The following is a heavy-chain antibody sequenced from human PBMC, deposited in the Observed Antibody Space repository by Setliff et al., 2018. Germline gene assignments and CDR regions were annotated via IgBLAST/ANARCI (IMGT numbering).Heavy chain of an antibody. V-gene: IGHV3-21*01. CDR3: ARTTTVTFGFDY. CDR1: GFTFSSYN. CDR2: ISSSSNYI. Sequence: ETLSLSCAASGFTFSSYNMNWVRQAPGQGLEWVSSISSSSNYIYYADSVKGRFTISRDNVKNSLYLQMNSLRAEDTAVYYCARTTTVTFGFDYWGQGTLVTVSS. J-gene: IGHJ4*02. D-gene: IGHD4-17*01.